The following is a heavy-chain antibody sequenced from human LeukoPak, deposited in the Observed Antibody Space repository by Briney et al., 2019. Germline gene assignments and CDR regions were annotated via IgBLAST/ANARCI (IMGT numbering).Heavy chain of an antibody. CDR2: INHSGST. Sequence: SETLSLTCAVYGGSFSGYYWSWIRQPPGKGLEWIGEINHSGSTNYNPSLKSRVTISVDTSKNQFSLKLSSVTAADTAVYYCARLPGIAAADGDDEGDYWGQGTLVTVSS. J-gene: IGHJ4*02. V-gene: IGHV4-34*01. CDR1: GGSFSGYY. CDR3: ARLPGIAAADGDDEGDY. D-gene: IGHD6-13*01.